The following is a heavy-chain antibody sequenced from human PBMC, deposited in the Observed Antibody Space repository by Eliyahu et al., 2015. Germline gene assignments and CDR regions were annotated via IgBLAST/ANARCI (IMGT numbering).Heavy chain of an antibody. V-gene: IGHV3-21*01. Sequence: EVQLVESGGGLVKPGGSLRLSCLASGFSFSDYSMNWVRQVPGKGLEWVSSISSRSVNIYYGDSVKGRFTISRDNAKNSLYLQMSSLRVEDTAVYYCAREPPGSEALNIWGQGTMVTVSS. CDR1: GFSFSDYS. CDR2: ISSRSVNI. CDR3: AREPPGSEALNI. D-gene: IGHD2-15*01. J-gene: IGHJ3*02.